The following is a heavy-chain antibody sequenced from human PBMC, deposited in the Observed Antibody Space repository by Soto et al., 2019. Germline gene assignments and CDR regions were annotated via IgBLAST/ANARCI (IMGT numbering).Heavy chain of an antibody. V-gene: IGHV2-26*04. CDR3: ASTYSTSWYWFDP. D-gene: IGHD6-13*01. Sequence: QVTVKESGPVLVKPTETLTLTCTVSGFSLSNAGLGVSWIRQPPGKALEWLAHIFSNDEKSYSTSLKSRLTISKNTSKSLVVLTMTNMDPVDTATYYCASTYSTSWYWFDPWGQGTLVTVS. CDR1: GFSLSNAGLG. CDR2: IFSNDEK. J-gene: IGHJ5*02.